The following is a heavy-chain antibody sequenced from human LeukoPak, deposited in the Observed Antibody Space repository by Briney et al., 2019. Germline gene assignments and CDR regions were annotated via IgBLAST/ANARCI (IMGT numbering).Heavy chain of an antibody. CDR3: ARGLRGNYYDSSGYFRPRIDY. CDR1: GGSFSGYY. CDR2: INHSGST. J-gene: IGHJ4*02. D-gene: IGHD3-22*01. V-gene: IGHV4-34*01. Sequence: PSETLSLTCAVYGGSFSGYYWSWIRQPPGKGLEWIGEINHSGSTNYNPSLKSRVTISVDTSKNQFSLKLSSVTAADTAVYYCARGLRGNYYDSSGYFRPRIDYWGQGTLATVSS.